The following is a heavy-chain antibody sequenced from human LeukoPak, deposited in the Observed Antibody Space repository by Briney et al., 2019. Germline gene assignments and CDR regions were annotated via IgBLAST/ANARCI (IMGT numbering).Heavy chain of an antibody. Sequence: GSLRLSCAASGFTFSSYWMSWIRQPPGKGLEWIGEINHSGSTNYNPSLKSRVTISVDTSKNQFSLKLSSVTAADTAVYYCARRITRILGYWGQGTLVTVSS. D-gene: IGHD3-22*01. CDR3: ARRITRILGY. V-gene: IGHV4-34*01. CDR1: GFTFSSYW. J-gene: IGHJ4*02. CDR2: INHSGST.